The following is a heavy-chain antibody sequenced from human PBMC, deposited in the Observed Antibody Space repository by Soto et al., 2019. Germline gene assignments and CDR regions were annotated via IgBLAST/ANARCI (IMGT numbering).Heavy chain of an antibody. CDR2: ISAYNGNT. CDR1: GYTFTSYG. V-gene: IGHV1-18*01. CDR3: ASECMVRGVRCRYFDY. D-gene: IGHD3-10*01. J-gene: IGHJ4*02. Sequence: ASVKVSCKASGYTFTSYGISWVRQAPGQGLEWMGWISAYNGNTNYAQKLQGRVTMTTDTSTSTAYMELRSLRSDDTAVYYCASECMVRGVRCRYFDYWGQGTLVTVSS.